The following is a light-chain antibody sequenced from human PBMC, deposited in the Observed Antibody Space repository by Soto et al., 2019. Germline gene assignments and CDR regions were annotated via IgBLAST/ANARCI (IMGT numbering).Light chain of an antibody. V-gene: IGKV3-11*01. CDR3: QNRSSWPGMDT. Sequence: EIVLTQSPATLSLSPGERATLSCRASQSISTYLAWYQQNPGQAPRLLIYDASNRAPCIPARISGRGSGTDFTLTVSRLEPEDLGIYYCQNRSSWPGMDTVGQGTKLEIK. CDR1: QSISTY. CDR2: DAS. J-gene: IGKJ2*01.